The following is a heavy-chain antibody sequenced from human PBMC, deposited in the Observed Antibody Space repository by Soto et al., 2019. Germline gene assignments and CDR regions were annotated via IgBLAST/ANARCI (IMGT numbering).Heavy chain of an antibody. J-gene: IGHJ4*02. D-gene: IGHD1-1*01. CDR3: LRYPRWQQLEFDF. CDR1: GYPFTSYG. CDR2: ISASDGET. Sequence: QVQLVQSGAEGTKPGASVKVSCKASGYPFTSYGVSWVRRAPGQGLEWIGWISASDGETHSAQKFQGRVTMPTDTSTTTAYLDLRSLSSDDTAVYYCLRYPRWQQLEFDFWGQGTLVTVSS. V-gene: IGHV1-18*01.